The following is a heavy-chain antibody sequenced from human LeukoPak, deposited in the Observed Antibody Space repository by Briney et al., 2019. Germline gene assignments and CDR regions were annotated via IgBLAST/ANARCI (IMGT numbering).Heavy chain of an antibody. CDR2: ISGSGGST. CDR1: GFTFDDYG. D-gene: IGHD3-22*01. V-gene: IGHV3-23*01. J-gene: IGHJ4*02. Sequence: PGGSLRLSCAASGFTFDDYGMSWVRQAPGKGLEWVSAISGSGGSTYYADSVKGRFTISRDNSKNTLYLQMNSLRAEDTAVYYCALRITMIVVVTPYDYWGQGTLVTVSS. CDR3: ALRITMIVVVTPYDY.